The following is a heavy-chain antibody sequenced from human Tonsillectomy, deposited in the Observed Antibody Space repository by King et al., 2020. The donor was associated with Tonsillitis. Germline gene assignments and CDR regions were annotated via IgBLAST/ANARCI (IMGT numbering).Heavy chain of an antibody. CDR3: AREGCGDACYSSGHDALDL. J-gene: IGHJ3*01. D-gene: IGHD2-21*02. CDR1: GFIVSGYV. V-gene: IGHV3-30*01. CDR2: ISKDGTSK. Sequence: VQLVESGGGVVQPGGSLRLSCAASGFIVSGYVIHWVRQAPGKGLEWVTRISKDGTSKYYADSVKGRITISKDNSKSTVYLQMNSLQPEDTGTYYCAREGCGDACYSSGHDALDLWGRGTMVTVSS.